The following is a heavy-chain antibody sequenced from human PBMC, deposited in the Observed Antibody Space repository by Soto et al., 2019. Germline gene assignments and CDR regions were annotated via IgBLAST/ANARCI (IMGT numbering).Heavy chain of an antibody. J-gene: IGHJ4*02. V-gene: IGHV4-59*01. CDR2: IYYSGST. Sequence: QVQLQESGPGLVKPSETLSLNCTVSGGPISSYYWSWIRQSPGKGLEWIGYIYYSGSTNYNTSLKSRGNISVDTSKNQFSLEVGSVTASDTAVYYCARGSSGSPPRLEYWGQGTLVTVSS. CDR3: ARGSSGSPPRLEY. D-gene: IGHD6-19*01. CDR1: GGPISSYY.